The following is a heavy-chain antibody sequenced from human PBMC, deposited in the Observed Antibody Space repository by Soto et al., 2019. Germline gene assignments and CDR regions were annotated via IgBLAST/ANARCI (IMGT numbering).Heavy chain of an antibody. CDR3: ASAPGILTGYST. V-gene: IGHV5-51*01. CDR2: IYLGDSDT. D-gene: IGHD3-9*01. CDR1: GYRIDSHW. J-gene: IGHJ4*02. Sequence: PGESLKISCKGSGYRIDSHWIGWVRQMPGKGLEWMGIIYLGDSDTRYSQSLQGQVTISADKSITTAYLQWSGLKASDTAMYYCASAPGILTGYSTWGQGTRVTVSS.